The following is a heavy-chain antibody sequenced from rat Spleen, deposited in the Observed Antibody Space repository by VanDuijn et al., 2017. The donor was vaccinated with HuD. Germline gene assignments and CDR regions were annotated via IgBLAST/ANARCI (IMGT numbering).Heavy chain of an antibody. CDR2: ITNTGGST. V-gene: IGHV5-46*01. J-gene: IGHJ2*01. Sequence: EVQLVESGGGLVQPGRSMKLSCAASGFTFSSFPMAWVRQAPTKGLEWVASITNTGGSTYYPDSMKGRFTISRDNAESTLYLQMNSLRSEDTATYYCTRDPGYFDYWGQGVMVTVSS. CDR1: GFTFSSFP. CDR3: TRDPGYFDY. D-gene: IGHD1-4*01.